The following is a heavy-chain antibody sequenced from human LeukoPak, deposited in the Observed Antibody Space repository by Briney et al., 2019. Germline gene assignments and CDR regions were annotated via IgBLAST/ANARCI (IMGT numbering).Heavy chain of an antibody. CDR1: GFDFGENY. D-gene: IGHD3-22*01. Sequence: GGSLRLSCSTSGFDFGENYMAWIRQTPGKGLERISSISGTGSVIYYTDSVKGRFTMSRDNAKKSVSLHMNNLRADDTATYHCARVLLRAALTYWFDTWGQGTLVTVSS. V-gene: IGHV3-11*01. CDR3: ARVLLRAALTYWFDT. CDR2: ISGTGSVI. J-gene: IGHJ5*02.